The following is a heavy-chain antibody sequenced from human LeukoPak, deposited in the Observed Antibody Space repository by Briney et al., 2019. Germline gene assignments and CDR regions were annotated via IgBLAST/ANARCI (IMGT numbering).Heavy chain of an antibody. CDR2: VNPNSGGT. V-gene: IGHV1-2*05. CDR1: GYTFTGYY. J-gene: IGHJ6*03. CDR3: AGDAGGDYGERLYYYIPV. Sequence: EPSVRVSCKASGYTFTGYYMLLVREAPGQGLECMGRVNPNSGGTNYAQKFQGRVTMTRDTSISTAHMELSRLRFGDMRVYECAGDAGGDYGERLYYYIPVYCRGRTVTVSS. D-gene: IGHD4-17*01.